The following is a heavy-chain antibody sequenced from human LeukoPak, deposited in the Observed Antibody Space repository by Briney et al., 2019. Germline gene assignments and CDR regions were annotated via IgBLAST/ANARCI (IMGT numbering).Heavy chain of an antibody. D-gene: IGHD1-20*01. V-gene: IGHV4-59*01. J-gene: IGHJ5*02. Sequence: SETLSLTCTVSGGFISSYYWSWIRQPPGKGLEWIGYIYYSGSTNYNPSLKSRVTISVDTSKNQFSLKLSSVTAADTAVYYCARLTGTTENWFDPWGQGTLVTVSS. CDR1: GGFISSYY. CDR2: IYYSGST. CDR3: ARLTGTTENWFDP.